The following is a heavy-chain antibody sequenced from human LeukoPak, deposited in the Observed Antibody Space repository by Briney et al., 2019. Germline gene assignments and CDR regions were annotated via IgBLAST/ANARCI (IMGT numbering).Heavy chain of an antibody. D-gene: IGHD2-2*02. CDR1: GYSINNGYY. Sequence: SETLSLTCTVSGYSINNGYYWGWIRQPPGKGLEWIGSIYHSGTTYYNPTLKSRVTISVDTSKNQFSLKLSSVTAADTAVYYCARLSYTDYWGQGTLVTVSS. J-gene: IGHJ4*02. CDR2: IYHSGTT. V-gene: IGHV4-38-2*02. CDR3: ARLSYTDY.